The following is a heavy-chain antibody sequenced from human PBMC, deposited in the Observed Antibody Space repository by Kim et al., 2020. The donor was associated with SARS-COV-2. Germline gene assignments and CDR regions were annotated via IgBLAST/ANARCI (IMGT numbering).Heavy chain of an antibody. V-gene: IGHV3-11*01. CDR1: GIDFTYSY. Sequence: GGSLRLSCVASGIDFTYSYMSWIRQAPGQGLEWVSKISSSGTNIDYADSVKGRFTSSRDNAKNSLYLQMNSLRAADTAGYYCAPPGGISGGCSGGQGTPV. J-gene: IGHJ4*02. CDR3: APPGGISGGCS. D-gene: IGHD2-15*01. CDR2: ISSSGTNI.